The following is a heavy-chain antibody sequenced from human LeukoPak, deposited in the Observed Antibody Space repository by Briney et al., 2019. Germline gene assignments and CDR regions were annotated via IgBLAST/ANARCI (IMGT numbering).Heavy chain of an antibody. J-gene: IGHJ4*02. CDR2: ISSSGSTI. V-gene: IGHV3-48*03. D-gene: IGHD3-3*01. CDR3: AREGSTDFWSAYSVYYFDY. Sequence: GGSLRLSCAASGFTFSSYEMNWVRQAPGKGLEWVSYISSSGSTIYYADSLKGRFTISGDNAKNSLYLQMNTLRAEDTAVYYCAREGSTDFWSAYSVYYFDYWGQGTLVTVSS. CDR1: GFTFSSYE.